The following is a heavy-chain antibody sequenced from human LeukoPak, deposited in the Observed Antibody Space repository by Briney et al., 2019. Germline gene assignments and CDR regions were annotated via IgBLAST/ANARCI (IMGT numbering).Heavy chain of an antibody. Sequence: GGSLRLSCAASGFTFSSYGMTWVRQAPGKGLECVSLIHSGGTTDYADSVKGRFTISRDNSKNMLYLQMNSLRVEDTAVYYCAAKWLLRRYWGQGTLVTVSS. D-gene: IGHD3-22*01. J-gene: IGHJ4*02. CDR1: GFTFSSYG. V-gene: IGHV3-66*01. CDR2: IHSGGTT. CDR3: AAKWLLRRY.